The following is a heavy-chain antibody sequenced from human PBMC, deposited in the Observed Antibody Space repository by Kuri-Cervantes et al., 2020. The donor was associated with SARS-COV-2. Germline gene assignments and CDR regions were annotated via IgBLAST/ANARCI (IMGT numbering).Heavy chain of an antibody. CDR2: IIHGGCT. Sequence: SETLSLTCYVCVGTFSHTTGSWIRQPPGKGLEWIGEIIHGGCTNYNASLNSRVTISLDTSNKQFSLKVSSVTAADTAVYYCAGLRITIFGVTRDYWGQGTLVTVSS. J-gene: IGHJ4*02. CDR3: AGLRITIFGVTRDY. V-gene: IGHV4-34*12. CDR1: VGTFSHTT. D-gene: IGHD3-3*01.